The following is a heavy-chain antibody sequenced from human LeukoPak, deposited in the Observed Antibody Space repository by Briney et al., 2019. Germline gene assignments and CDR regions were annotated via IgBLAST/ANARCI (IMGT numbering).Heavy chain of an antibody. CDR3: ARVAAARRVGHFDY. J-gene: IGHJ4*02. Sequence: SETLSLTCTVSGGSITYFYWNWIRQPPGKGLEWIGEINHSGSTNYNPSLKSRVTISVDTSKNQFSLKLSSVTAADTAVYYCARVAAARRVGHFDYWGQGTLVTVSS. D-gene: IGHD6-6*01. CDR1: GGSITYFY. CDR2: INHSGST. V-gene: IGHV4-34*01.